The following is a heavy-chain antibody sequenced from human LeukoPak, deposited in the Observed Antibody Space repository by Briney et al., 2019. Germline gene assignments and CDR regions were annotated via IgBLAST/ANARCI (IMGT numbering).Heavy chain of an antibody. CDR3: ARSPAGGYFQH. CDR2: RSYDGGNK. V-gene: IGHV3-30-3*01. D-gene: IGHD3-16*01. J-gene: IGHJ1*01. CDR1: GFTFSNYA. Sequence: GRSLRLSCAASGFTFSNYAIYWVRQAPGKGLEWVALRSYDGGNKYYADSVKGRFTIARDNSKNTLFLQMNSLRAADTAVYYCARSPAGGYFQHWGQGTLVTVSS.